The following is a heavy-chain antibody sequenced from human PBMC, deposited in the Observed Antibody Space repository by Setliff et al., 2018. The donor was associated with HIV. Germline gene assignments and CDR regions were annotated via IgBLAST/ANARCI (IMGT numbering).Heavy chain of an antibody. Sequence: SVKVSCKTSGGTFNSHVISWVQQAPGQGLEWMGGIIPALHLANYAQKFQARVTITADESTSTVNMELSSLRSEDPAVYYCARCAPGPYGESVHYYYNMDVWGKGTTVTVSS. CDR1: GGTFNSHV. D-gene: IGHD2-21*01. J-gene: IGHJ6*03. CDR3: ARCAPGPYGESVHYYYNMDV. CDR2: IIPALHLA. V-gene: IGHV1-69*10.